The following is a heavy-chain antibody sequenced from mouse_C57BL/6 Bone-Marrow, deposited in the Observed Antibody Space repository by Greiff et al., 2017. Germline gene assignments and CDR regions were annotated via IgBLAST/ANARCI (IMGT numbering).Heavy chain of an antibody. CDR3: ANYYGSSYPPGRFDV. CDR2: IDPSDSYT. V-gene: IGHV1-59*01. J-gene: IGHJ1*03. D-gene: IGHD1-1*01. Sequence: VQLQQPGAELVRPGTSVKLSCKASGYTFTSYWMHWVKQRPGQGLEWIGVIDPSDSYTNYNQKFKGKATLTVDTSSSTAYMQLSSLTSEDSAVYYCANYYGSSYPPGRFDVWGTGTTVTVSS. CDR1: GYTFTSYW.